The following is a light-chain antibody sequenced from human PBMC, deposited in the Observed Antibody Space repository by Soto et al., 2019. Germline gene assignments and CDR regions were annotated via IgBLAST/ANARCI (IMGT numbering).Light chain of an antibody. V-gene: IGKV3-15*01. Sequence: EIVMTQSPATLSVSPGERATLSCRASQSVNRNLAWYQQKPGQTPRLLICDASSRPTGIPARFSGSGSGTDFTPTITSRQSEYFAVYYCEQYNTGPLTLGRGTNGEIK. J-gene: IGKJ4*01. CDR1: QSVNRN. CDR2: DAS. CDR3: EQYNTGPLT.